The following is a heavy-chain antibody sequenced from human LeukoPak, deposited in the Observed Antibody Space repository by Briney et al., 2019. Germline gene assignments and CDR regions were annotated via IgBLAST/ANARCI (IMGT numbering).Heavy chain of an antibody. CDR3: ASRDSSGHAI. Sequence: KTSETLSLTCAVSGGSISSYYWSWIRQPPGKGLEWIGEINHSGSTNYNPSLKSRVTISVDTSKNQFSLKLSSVTAADTAVYYCASRDSSGHAIWGQGTMVTVSS. J-gene: IGHJ3*02. CDR1: GGSISSYY. V-gene: IGHV4-34*01. CDR2: INHSGST. D-gene: IGHD3-22*01.